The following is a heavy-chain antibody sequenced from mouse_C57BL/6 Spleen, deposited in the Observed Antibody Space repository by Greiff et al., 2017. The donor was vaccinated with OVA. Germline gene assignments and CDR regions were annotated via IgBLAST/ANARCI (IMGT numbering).Heavy chain of an antibody. J-gene: IGHJ1*03. D-gene: IGHD6-2*01. CDR2: IDPSDSYT. CDR3: ARNSLYDV. Sequence: QVQLKQPGAELVMPGASVKLSCKASGYTFTSYWMHWVKQRPGQGLEWIGEIDPSDSYTNYNQKFKGKSTLTVDKSSSTAYMQLSSLTSEDSAVYYCARNSLYDVWGTGTTVTVSS. CDR1: GYTFTSYW. V-gene: IGHV1-69*01.